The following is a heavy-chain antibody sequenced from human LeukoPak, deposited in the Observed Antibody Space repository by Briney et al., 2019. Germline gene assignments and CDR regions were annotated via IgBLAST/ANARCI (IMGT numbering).Heavy chain of an antibody. CDR3: ARLGFGGNFHY. J-gene: IGHJ4*02. Sequence: GGSLRLSCEASGFTFSSFAMNWVRQAPGKGLEWVAIMSSDGSLEFYGDSVKGRFTISRDNSKNTLYLQMNSLRAEDTAVYYCARLGFGGNFHYWGQGTLVTVSS. V-gene: IGHV3-30*03. D-gene: IGHD3-16*01. CDR1: GFTFSSFA. CDR2: MSSDGSLE.